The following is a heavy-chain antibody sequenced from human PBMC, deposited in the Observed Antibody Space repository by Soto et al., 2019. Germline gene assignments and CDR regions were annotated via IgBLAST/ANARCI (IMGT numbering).Heavy chain of an antibody. D-gene: IGHD2-2*02. CDR3: ARGPIVVVPAAISAVDYYYYGMDV. CDR1: GYSISSGYY. CDR2: IYHSGTT. Sequence: PSETLSLTCAVSGYSISSGYYWGWIRQPPGKGLEWIATIYHSGTTYSNPSLKSRVTISVDTSKNQFSLKLSSVTAADTAVYYCARGPIVVVPAAISAVDYYYYGMDVWGQGTTVTVSS. V-gene: IGHV4-38-2*01. J-gene: IGHJ6*02.